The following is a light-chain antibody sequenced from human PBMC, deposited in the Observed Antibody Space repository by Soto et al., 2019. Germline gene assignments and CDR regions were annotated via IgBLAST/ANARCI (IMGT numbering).Light chain of an antibody. CDR3: QHYNSYGGT. J-gene: IGKJ1*01. V-gene: IGKV1-5*01. CDR2: DAS. Sequence: DIQMTQSPSTLSASVGDRVTITCRASQSISGWLAWYQQKPGKAPKLLIYDASSLESGVPSRFSGSGSGTEFTLTISSLQPDDFATDYCQHYNSYGGTFGQGTKVGIK. CDR1: QSISGW.